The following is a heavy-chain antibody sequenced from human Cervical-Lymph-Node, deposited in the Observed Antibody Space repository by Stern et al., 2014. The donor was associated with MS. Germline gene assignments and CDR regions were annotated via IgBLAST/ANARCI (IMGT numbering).Heavy chain of an antibody. CDR3: ARDLPMTTVIFDY. CDR2: IIPVFSTA. V-gene: IGHV1-69*01. Sequence: VQLVESGAEVREHGSSVKVSCKASGATFSRYSISWVRQAPGQGLEWMGCIIPVFSTAPYGAQFHGRIPITADESTSPAYLELSSLRSEDTAVYYCARDLPMTTVIFDYWGPGTLFTVSS. J-gene: IGHJ4*02. CDR1: GATFSRYS. D-gene: IGHD4-17*01.